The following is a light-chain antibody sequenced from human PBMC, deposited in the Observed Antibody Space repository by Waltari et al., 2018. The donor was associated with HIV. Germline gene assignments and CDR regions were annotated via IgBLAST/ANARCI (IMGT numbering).Light chain of an antibody. V-gene: IGKV1-39*01. J-gene: IGKJ1*01. Sequence: DIQMTQSPSSLSASVGARVTLTCRTSQSISTYLNWYQHRPGKAPTRLIYAVSHLASGVPSRFSGSGFGTDFTLTISSLQPEDFATYYCQQSYRSPRTFGQGTKVEIK. CDR1: QSISTY. CDR2: AVS. CDR3: QQSYRSPRT.